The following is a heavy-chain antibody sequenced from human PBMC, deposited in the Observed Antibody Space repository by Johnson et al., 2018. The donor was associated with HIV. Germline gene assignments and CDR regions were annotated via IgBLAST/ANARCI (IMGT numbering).Heavy chain of an antibody. CDR3: AREGRMDYGAPRAAFDI. CDR2: ITYDGRNK. D-gene: IGHD4-17*01. J-gene: IGHJ3*02. CDR1: GFTFRSYA. Sequence: QVQLVESGGGVMQPGKSLRLSCEASGFTFRSYAMHWVRQAPGKGLEWVAVITYDGRNKYYADSVKGRFILFRDNSKNLTNLQMNGLSDEDTADYYCAREGRMDYGAPRAAFDIWGQGTMVTVSS. V-gene: IGHV3-30*04.